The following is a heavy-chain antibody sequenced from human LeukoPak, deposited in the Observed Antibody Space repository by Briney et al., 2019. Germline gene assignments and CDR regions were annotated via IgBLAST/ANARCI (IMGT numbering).Heavy chain of an antibody. J-gene: IGHJ4*02. CDR1: GGSISSYY. CDR2: IYHNGGT. D-gene: IGHD6-19*01. V-gene: IGHV4-59*01. Sequence: SETLSLTCTVSGGSISSYYWSWIRQPPGKGLEWIGYIYHNGGTNYNPSLESRVSISMDTSKNQFSLKLSSLTAADTAVYYCVNSQWLAQFDYWGQGTLATVSS. CDR3: VNSQWLAQFDY.